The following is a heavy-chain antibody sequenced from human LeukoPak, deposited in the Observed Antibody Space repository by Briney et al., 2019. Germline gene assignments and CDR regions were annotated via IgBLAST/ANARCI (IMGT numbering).Heavy chain of an antibody. V-gene: IGHV3-23*01. CDR2: ISGSGNST. Sequence: GGSLRLSCAASGFTFSSYAMTWVRQAPGKGLEWVSTISGSGNSTYYADSVKGRFTISRDDSKNTLFLQMNSLRAEDTAVYYCAKDLGYYDSSGYFFDYWGQGTLVTVSS. CDR3: AKDLGYYDSSGYFFDY. J-gene: IGHJ4*02. CDR1: GFTFSSYA. D-gene: IGHD3-22*01.